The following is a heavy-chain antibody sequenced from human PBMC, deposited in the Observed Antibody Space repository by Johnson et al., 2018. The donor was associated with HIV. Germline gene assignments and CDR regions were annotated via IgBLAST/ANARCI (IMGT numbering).Heavy chain of an antibody. J-gene: IGHJ3*02. Sequence: VQLVESGGGLVKPGGSLRLSCVASGFTFADFAMHCVRQAPGKGLEWVSLISWDGGRTYYADSVKGRFTISRDNSKNTVYLQMTNLRAEDTAVYYCAKDAGLSIVGATDGRDAFDIWGQGAIVTVSA. D-gene: IGHD1-26*01. CDR1: GFTFADFA. CDR2: ISWDGGRT. V-gene: IGHV3-43D*03. CDR3: AKDAGLSIVGATDGRDAFDI.